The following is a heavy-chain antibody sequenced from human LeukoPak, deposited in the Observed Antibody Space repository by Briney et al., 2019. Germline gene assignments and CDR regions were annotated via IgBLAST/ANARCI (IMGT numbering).Heavy chain of an antibody. D-gene: IGHD3-10*01. CDR3: ARLPPYGSGRGDY. V-gene: IGHV4-38-2*01. CDR1: GYSISSGYY. CDR2: IYHSGST. J-gene: IGHJ4*02. Sequence: SETLSLTCAVSGYSISSGYYWGWIRQPPGKGLEWIGSIYHSGSTYYNPSLKSRVTISVDTSKNQFSLKLSSVTAADTAVYYCARLPPYGSGRGDYWGQGTLVTVSP.